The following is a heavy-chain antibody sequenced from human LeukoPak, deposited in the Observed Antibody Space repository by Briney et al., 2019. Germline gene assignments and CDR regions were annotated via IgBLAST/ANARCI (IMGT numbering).Heavy chain of an antibody. D-gene: IGHD3-22*01. J-gene: IGHJ3*02. CDR1: GYTFTGYY. CDR2: INPNSGGT. Sequence: GASVKVSCKASGYTFTGYYMHWVRQASGQGLEWMGWINPNSGGTNYAQKFQGRVTMTRDTSISTAYMELSRLRSDDTAVYYCARATFPYYYDSNGLNAFDIWGQGTMVTVSS. CDR3: ARATFPYYYDSNGLNAFDI. V-gene: IGHV1-2*02.